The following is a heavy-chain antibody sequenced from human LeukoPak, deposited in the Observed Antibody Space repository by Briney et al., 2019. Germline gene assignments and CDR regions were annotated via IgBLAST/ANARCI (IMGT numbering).Heavy chain of an antibody. V-gene: IGHV4-59*01. Sequence: SETLSLTCSVSGGSIGSYHWNWIRQPSGKGLEWIGIVFNNGGTKHNPSLKRRVAISVDTSRNQFALKLSSVTAADTAVYYCVASYGGYVLDYWGQGALVIVSS. CDR2: VFNNGGT. CDR1: GGSIGSYH. CDR3: VASYGGYVLDY. J-gene: IGHJ4*02. D-gene: IGHD5-12*01.